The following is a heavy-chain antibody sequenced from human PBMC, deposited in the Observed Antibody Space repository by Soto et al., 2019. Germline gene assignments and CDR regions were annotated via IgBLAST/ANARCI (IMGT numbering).Heavy chain of an antibody. V-gene: IGHV4-30-2*01. D-gene: IGHD6-19*01. CDR2: IYHSGST. CDR3: ARGGGHSSSSAPGGMDV. CDR1: GGSISSGGYS. Sequence: QLQLQESGSGLVKPSQTLSLTCAVSGGSISSGGYSWSWIRQPPGKGLEWMGYIYHSGSTYYNPSLKGRVTISVDRSKNQFSLKLSSVTAADTAVYYCARGGGHSSSSAPGGMDVWGQGTTVTVSS. J-gene: IGHJ6*02.